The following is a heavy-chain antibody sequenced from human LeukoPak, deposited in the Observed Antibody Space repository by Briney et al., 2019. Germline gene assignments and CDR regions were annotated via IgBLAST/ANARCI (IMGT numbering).Heavy chain of an antibody. D-gene: IGHD3-22*01. V-gene: IGHV4-61*01. CDR3: ARVRALSYYDSSGDLFYFDY. Sequence: NPSETLSLTCTVSGGSVSSSSYYWGWIRQPPGKGLEWIGYMYYSGSTNYNPALKSRVTISVDTSKNQFSLRLSSVTAADTAVYYCARVRALSYYDSSGDLFYFDYWGQGTLVTVSS. CDR1: GGSVSSSSYY. J-gene: IGHJ4*02. CDR2: MYYSGST.